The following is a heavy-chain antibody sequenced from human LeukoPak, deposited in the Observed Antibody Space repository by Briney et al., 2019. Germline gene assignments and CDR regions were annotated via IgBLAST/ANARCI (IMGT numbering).Heavy chain of an antibody. CDR2: IMPDGSDQ. CDR1: GFTFSSYW. CDR3: ARAAGSSGYLDY. V-gene: IGHV3-7*01. D-gene: IGHD3-22*01. J-gene: IGHJ4*02. Sequence: GGYLRLSSAASGFTFSSYWMSWVRQAPGKGLEWVANIMPDGSDQYYVDSVKGRFTISRDNAKNSLYLQMNSLRAEDTAVYYCARAAGSSGYLDYWGQGTLVTVSS.